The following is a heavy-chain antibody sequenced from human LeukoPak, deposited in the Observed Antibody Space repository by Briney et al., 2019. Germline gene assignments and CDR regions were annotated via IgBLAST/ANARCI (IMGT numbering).Heavy chain of an antibody. CDR3: AKIFYESSGYYSSAFDI. J-gene: IGHJ3*02. V-gene: IGHV3-30*18. D-gene: IGHD3-22*01. CDR1: GFTFSSYG. Sequence: GGTLRLSCAASGFTFSSYGIHWVRQAPGKGLEWVAVISYEGSKKDYADTVNGRLTISRDNFNNTLYLQMHRLRAEDTCVYYCAKIFYESSGYYSSAFDIWGQGTMVTVSS. CDR2: ISYEGSKK.